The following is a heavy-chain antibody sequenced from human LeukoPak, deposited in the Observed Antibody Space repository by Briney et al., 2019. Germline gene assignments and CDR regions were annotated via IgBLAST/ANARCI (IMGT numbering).Heavy chain of an antibody. V-gene: IGHV3-11*01. CDR1: GFTFSHYY. CDR2: ISSSGSTI. J-gene: IGHJ4*02. Sequence: GGSLRLSCAASGFTFSHYYMSWIRQAPGKGLEWVSYISSSGSTIYYADSVKGRFTISRDNAKNSLYLQMNSLRAEDTAVYYCARDSEMATMEKFDYWGQGTLVTVSS. CDR3: ARDSEMATMEKFDY. D-gene: IGHD5-24*01.